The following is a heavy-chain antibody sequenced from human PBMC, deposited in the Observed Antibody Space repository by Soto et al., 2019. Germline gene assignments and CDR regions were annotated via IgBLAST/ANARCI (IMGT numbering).Heavy chain of an antibody. Sequence: QVQLVQSGAEVKKPGASVKVSCKASGYTFTSYAMHWVRQAPGQRLEWMGWINAGNGNTKYSQKFQGRVTITRDTSASTAYMELSSLRSEDTAVYYCARDHGGGLSPSTFDPWGQGTLVTVSS. V-gene: IGHV1-3*01. CDR3: ARDHGGGLSPSTFDP. CDR1: GYTFTSYA. J-gene: IGHJ5*02. CDR2: INAGNGNT. D-gene: IGHD2-15*01.